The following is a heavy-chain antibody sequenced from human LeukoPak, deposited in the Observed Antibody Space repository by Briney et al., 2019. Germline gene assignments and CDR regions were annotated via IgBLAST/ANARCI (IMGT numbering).Heavy chain of an antibody. CDR1: GGSFSGYY. D-gene: IGHD1-26*01. CDR3: ARGSGSYYFPYYYYGMDV. J-gene: IGHJ6*02. CDR2: INHSGST. V-gene: IGHV4-34*01. Sequence: SETLSLTCAVYGGSFSGYYWSWIRQPPGKGLEWVGEINHSGSTNYNPSLKSRVTISVDTSKSQFSLKLSSVTAADTAVYYCARGSGSYYFPYYYYGMDVWGQGTTVTVSS.